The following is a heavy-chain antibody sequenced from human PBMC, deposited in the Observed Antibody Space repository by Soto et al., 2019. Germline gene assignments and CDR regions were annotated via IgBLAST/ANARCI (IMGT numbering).Heavy chain of an antibody. Sequence: EVQLLESGGGLVQPGGSLRLSCAASGFTFSTFDMTWVRQAPGKGLEWVSLIRGDSGSTYYADSVKGRFTISKDISKNTLYLQMNRLRAEDTAVYFCVKGAWLDYWGQGNMVTVSS. CDR1: GFTFSTFD. CDR2: IRGDSGST. J-gene: IGHJ4*02. CDR3: VKGAWLDY. V-gene: IGHV3-23*01.